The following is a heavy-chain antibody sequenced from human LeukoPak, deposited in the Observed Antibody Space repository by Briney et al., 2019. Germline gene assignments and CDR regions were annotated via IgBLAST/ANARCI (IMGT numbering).Heavy chain of an antibody. J-gene: IGHJ4*02. Sequence: PSETLSLTCAVYGGSFSGYYWSWIRQPPGKGLEWIGEINHSGSTNYNPSLRSRVTISVDTSKNQFSLKLSSVTAADTAVYYCARGRVTMVRGVLNDYGGQGTLVTVSS. CDR3: ARGRVTMVRGVLNDY. CDR1: GGSFSGYY. V-gene: IGHV4-34*01. D-gene: IGHD3-10*01. CDR2: INHSGST.